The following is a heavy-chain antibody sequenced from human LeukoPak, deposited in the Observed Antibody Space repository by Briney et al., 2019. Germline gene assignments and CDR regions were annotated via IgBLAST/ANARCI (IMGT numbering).Heavy chain of an antibody. CDR2: IYPGDSDT. D-gene: IGHD1-26*01. CDR3: ARRSGSYYHGDAFDI. CDR1: GYRFTSYW. Sequence: GESLKISCKGSGYRFTSYWIGWVRQMPGKGLEWMGSIYPGDSDTRYSPSFQGHVTISADKSISTAYLQWSSLKASDTAMYYCARRSGSYYHGDAFDIWAQGTMVTVSS. J-gene: IGHJ3*02. V-gene: IGHV5-51*01.